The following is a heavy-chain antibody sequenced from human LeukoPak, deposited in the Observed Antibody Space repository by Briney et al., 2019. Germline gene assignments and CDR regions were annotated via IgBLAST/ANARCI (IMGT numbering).Heavy chain of an antibody. V-gene: IGHV4-61*01. J-gene: IGHJ2*01. CDR2: IHYSGST. Sequence: SETLSLTCTVSGGSISSSSYYWGWIRQPPGKGLEWIGYIHYSGSTNYNPSFQSQVTISLDTSKNQSSLKLTSVTAADTAVYYCARDPGGWNFDLWGRGTLVTVSS. CDR3: ARDPGGWNFDL. CDR1: GGSISSSSYY. D-gene: IGHD3-10*01.